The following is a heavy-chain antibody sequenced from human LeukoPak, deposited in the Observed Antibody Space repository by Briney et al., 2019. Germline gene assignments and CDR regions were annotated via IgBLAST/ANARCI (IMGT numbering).Heavy chain of an antibody. CDR1: GFTFSRLG. J-gene: IGHJ6*03. CDR2: IHNDGTQG. D-gene: IGHD2-21*02. CDR3: AKEGDEFRGYLDV. V-gene: IGHV3-33*06. Sequence: PGTSLRLSCAASGFTFSRLGVQWVRQAPGKGLEWVAVIHNDGTQGQYGDSVKGRFTISKDNSQNTLHLQLNNLRDADTGVYYCAKEGDEFRGYLDVWGKGTTVTVSS.